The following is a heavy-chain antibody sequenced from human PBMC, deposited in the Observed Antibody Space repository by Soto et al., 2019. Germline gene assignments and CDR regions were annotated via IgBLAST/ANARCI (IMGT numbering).Heavy chain of an antibody. Sequence: GGSLRLSCAASGFTFSSYAMSWVRQAPGKGLEWVSAISGSGGSTYYADSVKGRFTISRDNSKNTLYLQMNSLRAEDTAVYYCAKGYYDILTGYYDYWGQGTLVTVSS. J-gene: IGHJ4*02. D-gene: IGHD3-9*01. CDR1: GFTFSSYA. V-gene: IGHV3-23*01. CDR2: ISGSGGST. CDR3: AKGYYDILTGYYDY.